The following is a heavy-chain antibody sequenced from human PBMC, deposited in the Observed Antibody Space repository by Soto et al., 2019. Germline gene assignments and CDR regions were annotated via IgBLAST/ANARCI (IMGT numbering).Heavy chain of an antibody. V-gene: IGHV4-34*01. J-gene: IGHJ6*03. Sequence: SETLSLTCAVYGGSFSGYYWSWIRQPPGKGLEWIGEINHSGSTNYNPSLKSRVTISVDTSKNQFSLKLSSVTAADTAVYYCARVLWGPTVTPPYYYMDVWGKGTTVTVSS. CDR2: INHSGST. CDR1: GGSFSGYY. CDR3: ARVLWGPTVTPPYYYMDV. D-gene: IGHD4-4*01.